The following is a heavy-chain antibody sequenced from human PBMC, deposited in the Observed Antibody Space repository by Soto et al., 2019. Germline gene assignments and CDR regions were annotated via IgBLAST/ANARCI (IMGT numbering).Heavy chain of an antibody. CDR1: GYTFTSYY. CDR3: ARESEDLTSNFDY. V-gene: IGHV1-46*01. J-gene: IGHJ4*02. Sequence: ASVKVSCKASGYTFTSYYMHWVRQAPGQGLEWMGIINPSGGYTSYAQKFQGRVTISRDNAKNSLYLEMNSLRAEDTAVYYCARESEDLTSNFDYWGQGTLVTVSS. CDR2: INPSGGYT.